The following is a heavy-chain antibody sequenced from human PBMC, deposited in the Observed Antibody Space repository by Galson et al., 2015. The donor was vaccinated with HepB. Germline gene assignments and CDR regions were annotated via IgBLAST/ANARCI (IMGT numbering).Heavy chain of an antibody. CDR1: GFTFSSYT. D-gene: IGHD6-13*01. Sequence: SLRLSCAASGFTFSSYTMNWVRQAPGKGLEWVSYISVSSDTIYYADSVKGRFTISRDNAKNSLFLQMNSLRAEDTAAYYCARGRLGVAGFHSYYGMDVWGQGTTVTVSS. CDR3: ARGRLGVAGFHSYYGMDV. V-gene: IGHV3-48*01. CDR2: ISVSSDTI. J-gene: IGHJ6*02.